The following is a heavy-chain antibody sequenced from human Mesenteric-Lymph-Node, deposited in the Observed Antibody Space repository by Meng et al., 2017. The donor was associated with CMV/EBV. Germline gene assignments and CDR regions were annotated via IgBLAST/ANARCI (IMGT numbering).Heavy chain of an antibody. CDR3: VREMWSNDV. D-gene: IGHD3-3*01. CDR2: IKQDGTEK. CDR1: GFTISTYW. Sequence: GGSLRLSCAASGFTISTYWMIWVRQAAGKGLEWVANIKQDGTEKYYVDSLKGRFTISRDNAKNSLYLQMNSLRVEDTAVYYCVREMWSNDVWGRGTMVTVSS. J-gene: IGHJ3*01. V-gene: IGHV3-7*01.